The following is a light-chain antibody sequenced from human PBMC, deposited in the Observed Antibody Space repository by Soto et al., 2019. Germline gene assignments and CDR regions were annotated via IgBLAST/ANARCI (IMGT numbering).Light chain of an antibody. Sequence: QSALTQPRSVSGSPGQSVTLSCTGTSSDIGGYNYVTWYQQYPGEAPKVMIYDVKTRPSGVPDRFSGSKSGNTASLTISGLQAEDEADYYCCSYAGDYPFVFGTGTKLTVL. J-gene: IGLJ1*01. CDR3: CSYAGDYPFV. V-gene: IGLV2-11*01. CDR2: DVK. CDR1: SSDIGGYNY.